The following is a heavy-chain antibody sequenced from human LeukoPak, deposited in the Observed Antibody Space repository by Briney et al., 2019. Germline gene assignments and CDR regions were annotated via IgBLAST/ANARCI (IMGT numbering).Heavy chain of an antibody. CDR3: ARADLINDAFDI. CDR2: ISSSGSYI. D-gene: IGHD3-16*01. Sequence: GGSLRLSCAASGFTFSSYSMNWVRQAPGKGLGWVSSISSSGSYIFYADSVKGRFTISRDNTKNSLSLQMNSLRAEDTAVYFCARADLINDAFDIWGQGTMVTVSS. CDR1: GFTFSSYS. V-gene: IGHV3-21*01. J-gene: IGHJ3*02.